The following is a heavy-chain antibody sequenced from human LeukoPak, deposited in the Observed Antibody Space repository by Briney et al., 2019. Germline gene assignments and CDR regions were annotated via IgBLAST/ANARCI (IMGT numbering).Heavy chain of an antibody. CDR1: GGSISSYY. J-gene: IGHJ3*02. D-gene: IGHD3-3*01. CDR3: ARYFEGTDFWSGYPDAFDI. Sequence: SETLSLTCTVSGGSISSYYWSWIRQPPGKGLEWIGYIYYSGSTNYNPSLKSRVTIPVDTSKNQFSLKLSSVTAADTAVYYCARYFEGTDFWSGYPDAFDIWGQGTMVTVSS. CDR2: IYYSGST. V-gene: IGHV4-59*01.